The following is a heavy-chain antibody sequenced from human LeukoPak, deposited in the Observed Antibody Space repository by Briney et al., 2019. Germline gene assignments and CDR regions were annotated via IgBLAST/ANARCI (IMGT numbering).Heavy chain of an antibody. CDR2: IRKKDKSYTT. CDR3: SRDGSSSDWSAFDI. CDR1: GFTFSDYL. D-gene: IGHD6-25*01. V-gene: IGHV3-72*01. J-gene: IGHJ3*02. Sequence: GGSLRLSCAASGFTFSDYLMDWVRQAPGKGLEWVGRIRKKDKSYTTQCAPSVEGRFTISRDDSKSSLYLQMNSLKAEDTAVYYCSRDGSSSDWSAFDIWGQGTMVTVSS.